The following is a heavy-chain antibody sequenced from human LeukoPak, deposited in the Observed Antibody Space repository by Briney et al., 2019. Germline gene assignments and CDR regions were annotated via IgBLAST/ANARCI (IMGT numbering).Heavy chain of an antibody. CDR1: GFTFSTYE. D-gene: IGHD5-18*01. Sequence: GGSLRLSCAASGFTFSTYEMNWVRQAPGKGLEWVSYISSSGSTIYYADSVKGRFTISRDNARNSLYLQMNSLRAEDTAVYYCARGGGSYGQIDYWGQGTLVTVSS. V-gene: IGHV3-48*03. CDR3: ARGGGSYGQIDY. J-gene: IGHJ4*02. CDR2: ISSSGSTI.